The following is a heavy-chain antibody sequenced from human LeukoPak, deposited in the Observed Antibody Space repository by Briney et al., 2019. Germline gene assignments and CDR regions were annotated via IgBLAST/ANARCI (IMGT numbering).Heavy chain of an antibody. V-gene: IGHV3-11*04. Sequence: GGSLRLSCAASGFTFSDYYMSWIRQAPGKGLEWVSYISSSGSTIYYADSVKDRFTISRDNAKNSLSLQLNSLRVEDTAVYYCARGHYDVLAASYKWTPDYWGQGTLVTVSS. J-gene: IGHJ4*02. CDR3: ARGHYDVLAASYKWTPDY. D-gene: IGHD3-9*01. CDR2: ISSSGSTI. CDR1: GFTFSDYY.